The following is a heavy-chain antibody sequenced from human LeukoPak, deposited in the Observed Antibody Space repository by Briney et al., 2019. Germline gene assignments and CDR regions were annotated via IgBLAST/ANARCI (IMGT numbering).Heavy chain of an antibody. CDR3: ARDRNRYGPLDY. J-gene: IGHJ4*02. V-gene: IGHV4-59*12. CDR1: GGSISSYY. CDR2: IYYSGST. D-gene: IGHD5-18*01. Sequence: KPSETLSLTCTVSGGSISSYYWSWIRQPPGKGLEWIGYIYYSGSTNYNPSLKSRVTISIDTSKNQFSLKLSSVTAADTAVYYCARDRNRYGPLDYWGQGTLVTVSS.